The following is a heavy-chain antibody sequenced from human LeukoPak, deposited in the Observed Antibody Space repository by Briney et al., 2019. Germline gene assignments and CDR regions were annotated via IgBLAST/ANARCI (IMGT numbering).Heavy chain of an antibody. Sequence: ASVKVSCKASGYTFTGYYMHWVRQAPGQGLEWMGWINSNNGGTNYAQKFQGRVTMTRDTSITTAYMELNRLRSDDTAMYYCTREIAAGESWGQGTLVTVSS. CDR1: GYTFTGYY. CDR3: TREIAAGES. V-gene: IGHV1-2*02. D-gene: IGHD6-13*01. J-gene: IGHJ5*02. CDR2: INSNNGGT.